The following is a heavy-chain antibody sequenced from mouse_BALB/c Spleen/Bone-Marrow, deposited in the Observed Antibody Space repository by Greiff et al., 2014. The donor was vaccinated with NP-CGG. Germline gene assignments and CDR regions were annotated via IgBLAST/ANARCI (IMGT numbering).Heavy chain of an antibody. CDR3: TPHPFDY. CDR1: GFTFSDTW. V-gene: IGHV6-6*01. CDR2: ISTKADDYAT. J-gene: IGHJ2*01. Sequence: DVQLQESGGGLVQPGGSMKLSCAASGFTFSDTWLDWVRQSPEKGLEWVAEISTKADDYATYYAVSVKGRLTISRDDSISNVYLQINSLRAEDTGIYYCTPHPFDYWGQGTTLTVSS.